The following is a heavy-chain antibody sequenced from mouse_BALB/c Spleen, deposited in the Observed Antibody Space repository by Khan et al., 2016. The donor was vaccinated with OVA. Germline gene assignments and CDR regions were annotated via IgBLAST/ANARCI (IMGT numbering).Heavy chain of an antibody. V-gene: IGHV1-9*01. J-gene: IGHJ3*01. CDR2: ILPGSGST. CDR1: GYTFSSYW. Sequence: VQLQQSGAELMKPGASVKISCKATGYTFSSYWIEWVKQRPGHGLEWIGEILPGSGSTNYNEKFKGKATFTADTSSNTAYMQLSSLTSEDSAVYYCARSEVTGPLAWLAYWGQGTLVTVSA. CDR3: ARSEVTGPLAWLAY. D-gene: IGHD4-1*01.